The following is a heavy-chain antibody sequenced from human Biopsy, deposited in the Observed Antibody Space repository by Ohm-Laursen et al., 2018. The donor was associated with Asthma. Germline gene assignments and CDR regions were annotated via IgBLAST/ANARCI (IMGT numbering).Heavy chain of an antibody. CDR3: VSGPGPIVGGTLAD. V-gene: IGHV3-30*04. D-gene: IGHD1-26*01. CDR2: ISYDRSNE. CDR1: GFTFGNYA. Sequence: SLRLSCAASGFTFGNYAMHWVRQAPGKGMEWVAVISYDRSNEYYADSVEGRFSISRDNSQNTLELQMSGLRSEDSAMYYCVSGPGPIVGGTLADWGQGTTVTVSS. J-gene: IGHJ6*02.